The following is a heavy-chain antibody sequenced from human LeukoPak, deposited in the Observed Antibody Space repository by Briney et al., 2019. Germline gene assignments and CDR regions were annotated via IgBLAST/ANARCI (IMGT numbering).Heavy chain of an antibody. J-gene: IGHJ5*02. Sequence: ASVKVSCKVSGYTLAELSMHWVRPDPGKGHEWMGGFDTEDGETTYAQKFQGRVTMTEDTSTDTAYMELSSLRSEDAAVYYCATVAWRGNIVGATTGGFDPWGQGTLVTVSS. D-gene: IGHD1-26*01. V-gene: IGHV1-24*01. CDR2: FDTEDGET. CDR3: ATVAWRGNIVGATTGGFDP. CDR1: GYTLAELS.